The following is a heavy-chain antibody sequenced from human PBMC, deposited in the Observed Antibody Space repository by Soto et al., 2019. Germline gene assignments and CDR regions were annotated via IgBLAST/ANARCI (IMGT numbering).Heavy chain of an antibody. CDR1: GGSVSSGSYY. J-gene: IGHJ5*02. CDR2: IYYSGST. Sequence: PSETLSLTCTVSGGSVSSGSYYWSWIRQPPGKGLEWIGYIYYSGSTNYNPSLKSRVTISVDTSKNQFSLKLSSVTAADTAVYYCARDISVTTNGFDPWGQGTLVTVSS. V-gene: IGHV4-61*01. CDR3: ARDISVTTNGFDP. D-gene: IGHD4-4*01.